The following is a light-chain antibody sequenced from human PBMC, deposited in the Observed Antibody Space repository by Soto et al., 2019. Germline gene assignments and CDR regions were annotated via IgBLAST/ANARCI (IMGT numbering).Light chain of an antibody. CDR2: GAS. CDR3: QEYGISMIT. CDR1: QSVSSSY. J-gene: IGKJ5*01. Sequence: EIVLTQSPGTLSLSPGERATLSCRASQSVSSSYLAWYQQKPGQAPRRLIYGASSRATGIPDRFSGSGSGTEFTLLISSPEPEQIAVYFCQEYGISMITFGQGTRLEIK. V-gene: IGKV3-20*01.